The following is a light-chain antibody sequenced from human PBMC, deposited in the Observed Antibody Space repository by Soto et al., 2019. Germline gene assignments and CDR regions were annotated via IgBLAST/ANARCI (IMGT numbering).Light chain of an antibody. CDR1: QSVSSN. Sequence: EIVMTQSPATLSVSPGERATLSCRASQSVSSNLAWYQQKPGQAPRLLIYGASTRASGIPARFSGSGSGTEFTLTISSLQPEDFAVYYCQQYNNWLETFGQGTKVEIK. J-gene: IGKJ1*01. V-gene: IGKV3-15*01. CDR3: QQYNNWLET. CDR2: GAS.